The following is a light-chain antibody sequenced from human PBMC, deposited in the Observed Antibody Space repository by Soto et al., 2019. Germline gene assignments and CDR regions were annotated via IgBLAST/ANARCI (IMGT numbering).Light chain of an antibody. Sequence: DIQMTQSPSSLSASVGDRVTIPCRASESISRNLNWYQQKAGKAPKLLIYAASSLQSGVPSRFSGSGSGTDFTLTISSLQPEDFATYYCQQSYTMPFTFGPGTKADI. V-gene: IGKV1-39*01. CDR2: AAS. CDR1: ESISRN. CDR3: QQSYTMPFT. J-gene: IGKJ3*01.